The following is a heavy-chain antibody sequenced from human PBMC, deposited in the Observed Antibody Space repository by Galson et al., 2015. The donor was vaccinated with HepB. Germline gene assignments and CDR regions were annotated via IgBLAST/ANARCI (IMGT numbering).Heavy chain of an antibody. Sequence: SPRLSCAASGFTFSNYGMHWVRQAPGKGLEWVALIWKDGSNKYYADSVKGRFSISRDNSKNALYLQMNSLRAEDTAMYFCAREDRYTYIVSFDYWGQGARVTVSS. J-gene: IGHJ4*02. V-gene: IGHV3-33*01. D-gene: IGHD5-18*01. CDR2: IWKDGSNK. CDR1: GFTFSNYG. CDR3: AREDRYTYIVSFDY.